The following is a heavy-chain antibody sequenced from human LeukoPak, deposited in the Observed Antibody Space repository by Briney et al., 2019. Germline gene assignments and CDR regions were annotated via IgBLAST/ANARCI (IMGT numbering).Heavy chain of an antibody. J-gene: IGHJ4*02. CDR2: IIPIFGTA. CDR3: ARGLRVRGVIPHYFDY. V-gene: IGHV1-69*13. Sequence: ASVKVSCKASGGTFSSYAISWVRQAPGQGLEWMGGIIPIFGTANYAQKFQGRVTITADESTSTAYMELSSLRSEDTAVYYCARGLRVRGVIPHYFDYWGQGTLVTVSS. CDR1: GGTFSSYA. D-gene: IGHD3-10*01.